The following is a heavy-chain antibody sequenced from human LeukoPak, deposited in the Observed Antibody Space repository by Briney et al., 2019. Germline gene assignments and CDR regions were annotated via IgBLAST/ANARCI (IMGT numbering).Heavy chain of an antibody. J-gene: IGHJ4*02. Sequence: GGSLRLSCAASGFTFSSYGMHWVRQAPGKGLEWVAFIRYDGSNKYYADSVKGRFTISRDNSKNTLYLQMNSLRAEDTAVYYCAKGPLWFGELQFDYWGQGTLVTVSS. V-gene: IGHV3-30*02. CDR2: IRYDGSNK. CDR3: AKGPLWFGELQFDY. CDR1: GFTFSSYG. D-gene: IGHD3-10*01.